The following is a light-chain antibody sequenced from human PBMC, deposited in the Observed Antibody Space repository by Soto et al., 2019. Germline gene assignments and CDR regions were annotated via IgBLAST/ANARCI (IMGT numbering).Light chain of an antibody. V-gene: IGLV7-46*01. J-gene: IGLJ3*02. CDR3: LLSYNAARV. CDR1: TGAVTSNHH. CDR2: DTS. Sequence: QTVVTQEPSLTLSPGGTVTLTCGSSTGAVTSNHHPYWFQQKAGQAPRTPFYDTSNQHSWTPARFSGSLLGDKAALTLSGAQPEDEAQYYCLLSYNAARVFGGGTKLTVL.